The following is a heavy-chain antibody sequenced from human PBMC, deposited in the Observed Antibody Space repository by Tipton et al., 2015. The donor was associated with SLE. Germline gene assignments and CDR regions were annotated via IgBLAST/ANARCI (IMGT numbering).Heavy chain of an antibody. CDR3: ASIMTTNIRSDV. CDR1: GFTFNTYW. CDR2: IKKDASEE. V-gene: IGHV3-7*01. Sequence: GSLRLSCAASGFTFNTYWMTWVRQAPGKGLEWVANIKKDASEENYVDSVKGRFTISRDNDNNLVYLQMNSLRAEDTAVYYCASIMTTNIRSDVWGQGTTVTVS. D-gene: IGHD3-16*01. J-gene: IGHJ6*02.